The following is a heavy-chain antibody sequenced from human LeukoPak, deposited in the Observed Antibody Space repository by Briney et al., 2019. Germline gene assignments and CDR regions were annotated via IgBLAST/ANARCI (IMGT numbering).Heavy chain of an antibody. Sequence: GGSLRLSCAASGFTFSSYSMNWVRQAPGKGLEWVSAISGSGGSTYYADSVKGRFTISRDNSKNTLYLQMNSLRAEDTAVYYCAKYYYDSSGYQAFDYWGQGTLVTVSS. CDR2: ISGSGGST. CDR3: AKYYYDSSGYQAFDY. CDR1: GFTFSSYS. J-gene: IGHJ4*02. V-gene: IGHV3-23*01. D-gene: IGHD3-22*01.